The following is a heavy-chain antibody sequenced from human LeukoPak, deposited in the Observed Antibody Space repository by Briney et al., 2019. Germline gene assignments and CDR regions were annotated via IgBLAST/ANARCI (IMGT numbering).Heavy chain of an antibody. CDR1: GFAFSSYG. CDR2: ISYDGSNK. J-gene: IGHJ4*02. Sequence: GGSLRLSWAASGFAFSSYGMHWVGQAPGKGLEWVAVISYDGSNKYYPDCVKGRLTNSRDNSKNTLYLQMSSLRAEDTAVYYCAKDRGYCSAGSCYWGFYFDYWGQGTLVTVSS. V-gene: IGHV3-30*18. D-gene: IGHD2-15*01. CDR3: AKDRGYCSAGSCYWGFYFDY.